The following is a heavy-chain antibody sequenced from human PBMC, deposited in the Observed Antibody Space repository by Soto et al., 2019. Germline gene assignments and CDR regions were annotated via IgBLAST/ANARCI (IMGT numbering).Heavy chain of an antibody. CDR2: ISYDGSNK. V-gene: IGHV3-30*18. J-gene: IGHJ5*02. Sequence: VQLVESGGGVVQPGRSLRLSCAASGFTFSSYGMHWVRQAPGKGLEWVAVISYDGSNKYYADSVKGRFTISRDNSKNTLYLQMNSLRAEDTAVYYCAKGITIFGVVIRGVSDWFDPWGQGTLVTVSS. D-gene: IGHD3-3*01. CDR3: AKGITIFGVVIRGVSDWFDP. CDR1: GFTFSSYG.